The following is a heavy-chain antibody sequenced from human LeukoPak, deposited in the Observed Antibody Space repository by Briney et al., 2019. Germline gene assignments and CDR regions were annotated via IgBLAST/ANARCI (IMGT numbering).Heavy chain of an antibody. CDR1: GGSIRSYF. CDR3: ARDWSGSNWFDL. D-gene: IGHD3/OR15-3a*01. J-gene: IGHJ5*02. Sequence: PSQTLSLTCTVSGGSIRSYFWSWIRQPPGKGLEWIGYISYSGSTNYNPSLKSRVSISGDTSKNQFSLKLSSVTAADTAVYYCARDWSGSNWFDLWGQGTLVTVSS. V-gene: IGHV4-59*01. CDR2: ISYSGST.